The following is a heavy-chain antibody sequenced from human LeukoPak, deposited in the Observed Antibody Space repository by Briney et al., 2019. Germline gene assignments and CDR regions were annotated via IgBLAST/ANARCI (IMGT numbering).Heavy chain of an antibody. CDR1: GFTFSSYA. CDR3: ARDPRPTSLLWFGELYAPFDY. V-gene: IGHV3-30*04. CDR2: ISYDGSNK. J-gene: IGHJ4*02. D-gene: IGHD3-10*01. Sequence: GGSLRLSCAASGFTFSSYAMHWVRQAPGKGLEWVAVISYDGSNKYYADSVKGRFTISSDNSKNTLYLQMNSLRAEDTAVYYCARDPRPTSLLWFGELYAPFDYWGQGTLVTVSS.